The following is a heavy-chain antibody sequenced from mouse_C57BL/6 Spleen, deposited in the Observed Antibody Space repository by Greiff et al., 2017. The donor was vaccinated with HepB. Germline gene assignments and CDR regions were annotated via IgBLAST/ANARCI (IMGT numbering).Heavy chain of an antibody. J-gene: IGHJ1*03. Sequence: EVKLVESGGDLVKPGGSLKLSCAASGFTFSSYGMSWVRQTPDKRLEWVATISSGGSYTYYPDSVKGRFTISRDNAKNTLYLQMSSLKSEDTAMYYCARHLSGYFDVWGTGTTVTVSS. CDR2: ISSGGSYT. CDR3: ARHLSGYFDV. D-gene: IGHD1-3*01. V-gene: IGHV5-6*02. CDR1: GFTFSSYG.